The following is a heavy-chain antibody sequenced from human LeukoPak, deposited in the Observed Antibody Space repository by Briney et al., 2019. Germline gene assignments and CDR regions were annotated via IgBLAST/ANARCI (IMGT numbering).Heavy chain of an antibody. CDR3: AKDLPERVVVISNAYFDY. CDR2: ISGSGGST. J-gene: IGHJ4*02. V-gene: IGHV3-23*01. Sequence: GGSLRPSCAASGFTFSSYAMSWVRQAPGKGLEWVSAISGSGGSTYYADSVKGRVTISRDNSKNTLYLQMNSLRAEDTAVYYCAKDLPERVVVISNAYFDYWGQGTLVTVSS. CDR1: GFTFSSYA. D-gene: IGHD3-22*01.